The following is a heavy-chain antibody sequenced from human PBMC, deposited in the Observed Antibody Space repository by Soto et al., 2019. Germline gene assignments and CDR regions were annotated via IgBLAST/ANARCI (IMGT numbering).Heavy chain of an antibody. J-gene: IGHJ5*02. CDR3: ARDFGGRGSRWFDP. V-gene: IGHV1-69*13. CDR2: IIPIFGTA. D-gene: IGHD2-15*01. Sequence: SVKVSCKASGGTFSSYAISWVRPAPGQGLEWMGGIIPIFGTANYAQKFQGRVTITADESTSTAYMELSSLRSEDTAVYYCARDFGGRGSRWFDPWGQGTLVTVSS. CDR1: GGTFSSYA.